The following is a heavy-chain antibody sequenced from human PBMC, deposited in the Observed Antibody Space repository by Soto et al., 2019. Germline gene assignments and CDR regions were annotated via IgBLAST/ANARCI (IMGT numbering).Heavy chain of an antibody. D-gene: IGHD3-22*01. V-gene: IGHV4-59*07. CDR2: IYYSGST. Sequence: SDTLALTCTFSVGSMTRYYCTWFRQPPGKGLEGIGYIYYSGSTNYNPSLKSRVTISVDTSKNQFSLKLSSVTAADTAVYYCARIILDDSSGDWFDPWGQGTLVTVSS. J-gene: IGHJ5*02. CDR3: ARIILDDSSGDWFDP. CDR1: VGSMTRYY.